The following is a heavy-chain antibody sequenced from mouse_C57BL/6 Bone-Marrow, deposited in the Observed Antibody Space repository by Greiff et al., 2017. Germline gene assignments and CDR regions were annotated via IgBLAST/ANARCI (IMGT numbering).Heavy chain of an antibody. V-gene: IGHV1-4*01. CDR3: ARLGWSRGAY. Sequence: VQLQQPGAELVRPGASVKMSCKASGYTFTSYSMHWVKQRPGQGLEWIGNINPSGGYTNYNQKFKDTATLTVDTSSSTAYMQLSSLTSEDSAVCYCARLGWSRGAYWGQGTLVTVSA. J-gene: IGHJ3*01. CDR2: INPSGGYT. CDR1: GYTFTSYS. D-gene: IGHD2-3*01.